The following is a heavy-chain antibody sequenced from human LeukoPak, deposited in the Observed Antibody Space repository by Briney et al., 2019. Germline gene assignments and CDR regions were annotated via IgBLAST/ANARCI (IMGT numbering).Heavy chain of an antibody. CDR2: IKQDGSKK. CDR3: TRVGYIDEGIDY. D-gene: IGHD5-24*01. V-gene: IGHV3-7*04. CDR1: GFPFSSYW. Sequence: GGSLRLSCVASGFPFSSYWMTWVRQAPGKGLEWVANIKQDGSKKSYVDSVKGRFTIYRDNAKNSLYLQMNSLRAEDTAIYYCTRVGYIDEGIDYWGQGTLVTVSS. J-gene: IGHJ4*02.